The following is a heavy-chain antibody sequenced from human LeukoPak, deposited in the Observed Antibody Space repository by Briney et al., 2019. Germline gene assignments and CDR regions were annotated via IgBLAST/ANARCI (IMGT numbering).Heavy chain of an antibody. CDR3: AILGITMIVAY. J-gene: IGHJ4*02. CDR2: IYYSGST. Sequence: PSETLSLTRTVSGGSVVSYYWGCIRQPPGKGLEWIGYIYYSGSTNYNPSLKSRVTISVDTSKNQFSLKLSSVTAADTAVYYCAILGITMIVAYWGQGTLVTVSS. CDR1: GGSVVSYY. D-gene: IGHD3-22*01. V-gene: IGHV4-59*08.